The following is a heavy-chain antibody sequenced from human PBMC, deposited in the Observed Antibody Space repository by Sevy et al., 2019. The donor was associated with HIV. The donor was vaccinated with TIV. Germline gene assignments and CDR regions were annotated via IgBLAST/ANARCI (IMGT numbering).Heavy chain of an antibody. D-gene: IGHD1-26*01. Sequence: ASVKVSCKASGYTFTSSYMNWVRQAPGQGLEWMGIINPNSGSTTYAQKFQGRFTMTRDTSSSTVYMELSSLRSEDTAVYYCARSLLGYSGSYYGGYYFDYWGQGTLVTVSS. CDR2: INPNSGST. V-gene: IGHV1-46*01. CDR3: ARSLLGYSGSYYGGYYFDY. J-gene: IGHJ4*02. CDR1: GYTFTSSY.